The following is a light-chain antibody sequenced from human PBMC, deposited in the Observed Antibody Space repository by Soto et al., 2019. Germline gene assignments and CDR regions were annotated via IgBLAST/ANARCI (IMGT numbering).Light chain of an antibody. CDR3: QQRYNWRT. J-gene: IGKJ1*01. Sequence: EIVLTQSPGTRSLSPGERATLSCRASQSISGTLAWYQQRPGQAPRLLIYGASTRAAGFPARFSGSGSGTDFTLNISSLEPEDFAVYYCQQRYNWRTFGQGTKVDIK. CDR1: QSISGT. CDR2: GAS. V-gene: IGKV3-11*01.